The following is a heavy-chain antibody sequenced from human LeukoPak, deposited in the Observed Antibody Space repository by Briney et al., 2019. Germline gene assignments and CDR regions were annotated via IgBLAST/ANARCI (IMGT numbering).Heavy chain of an antibody. CDR3: ARDGPGVSSGYSRAYYFDY. D-gene: IGHD3-22*01. CDR2: FNPSGGST. V-gene: IGHV1-46*01. Sequence: GASVKVSCKASGYTFTSYYMHWVRQAPGQGLEWMEIFNPSGGSTSYAQKFQGRVTMTRDMSTSTVYMELSSLRSEDTAVYYCARDGPGVSSGYSRAYYFDYWGQGTLVTVSS. CDR1: GYTFTSYY. J-gene: IGHJ4*02.